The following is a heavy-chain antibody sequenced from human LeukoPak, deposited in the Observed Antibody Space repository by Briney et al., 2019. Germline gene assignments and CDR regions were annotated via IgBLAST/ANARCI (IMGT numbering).Heavy chain of an antibody. CDR1: GGSISSSSYY. V-gene: IGHV4-39*01. J-gene: IGHJ5*02. CDR2: IYYSGST. Sequence: KPSETLSLTCTVSGGSISSSSYYWGWIRQPPGKGLEWIGSIYYSGSTYYNPSLKSRVTISVDTSKNQFSLKLSSVTAADTAVYYCARREQLGWFDPWGQGTLVTVSS. D-gene: IGHD6-6*01. CDR3: ARREQLGWFDP.